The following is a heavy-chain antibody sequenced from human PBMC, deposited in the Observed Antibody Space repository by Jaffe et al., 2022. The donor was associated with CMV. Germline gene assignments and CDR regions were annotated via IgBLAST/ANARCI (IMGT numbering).Heavy chain of an antibody. J-gene: IGHJ6*02. D-gene: IGHD5-18*01. CDR2: IIPIFGTA. Sequence: QVQLVQSGAEVKKPGSSVKVSCKASGGTFSSYAISWVRQAPGQGLEWMGGIIPIFGTANYAQKFQGRVTITADESTSTAYMELSSLRSEDTAVYYCARAIAGYPALNPYYYYGMDVWGQGTTVTVSS. V-gene: IGHV1-69*01. CDR3: ARAIAGYPALNPYYYYGMDV. CDR1: GGTFSSYA.